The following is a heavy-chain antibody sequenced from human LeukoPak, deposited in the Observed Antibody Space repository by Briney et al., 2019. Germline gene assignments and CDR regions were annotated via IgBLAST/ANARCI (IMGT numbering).Heavy chain of an antibody. D-gene: IGHD6-13*01. V-gene: IGHV7-4-1*02. CDR1: GGTFSSYA. CDR3: ARAIGSSWYGGYYYGMDV. J-gene: IGHJ6*02. CDR2: INTNTGNP. Sequence: GASVKVSCKASGGTFSSYAISWVRQAPGQGLEWMGWINTNTGNPTYAQGFTGRFVFSLDTSVSTAYLQISSLKAEDTAVYYCARAIGSSWYGGYYYGMDVWGQGTTVTVSS.